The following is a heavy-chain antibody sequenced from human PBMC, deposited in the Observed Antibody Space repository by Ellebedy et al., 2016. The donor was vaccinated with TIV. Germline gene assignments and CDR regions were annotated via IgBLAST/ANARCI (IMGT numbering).Heavy chain of an antibody. J-gene: IGHJ3*02. Sequence: WGSLRLSCAASGFTFSNYGMHWVRQAPGKGLEWVAAISYDGNYKYYADSVKGRFTISRDDSKNTFYLQMNSLRVEDTAVYYCAKEDSSESQSGDTFDIWGQGTMVAVSS. D-gene: IGHD6-19*01. CDR2: ISYDGNYK. V-gene: IGHV3-30*18. CDR3: AKEDSSESQSGDTFDI. CDR1: GFTFSNYG.